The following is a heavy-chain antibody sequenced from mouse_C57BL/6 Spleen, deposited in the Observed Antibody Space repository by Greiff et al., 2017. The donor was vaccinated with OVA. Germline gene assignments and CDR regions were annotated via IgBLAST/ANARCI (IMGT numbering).Heavy chain of an antibody. J-gene: IGHJ1*03. CDR2: IYPRSGNT. CDR1: GYTFTSYG. Sequence: VQLQESGAELARPGASVKLSCKASGYTFTSYGISWVKQRTGQGLEWIGEIYPRSGNTYYNEKFKGKATLTADKSSSTAYMELRSLTSEDSAVYFCARAGDYDYDDFHRYFDVWGTGTAVTVS. V-gene: IGHV1-81*01. D-gene: IGHD2-4*01. CDR3: ARAGDYDYDDFHRYFDV.